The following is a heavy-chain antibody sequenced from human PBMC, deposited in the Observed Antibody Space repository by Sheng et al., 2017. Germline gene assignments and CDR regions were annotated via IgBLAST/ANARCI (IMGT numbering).Heavy chain of an antibody. CDR2: VSSRSDYI. CDR1: GFTFSDYS. CDR3: ARDMSNSDAFDI. D-gene: IGHD1-1*01. V-gene: IGHV3-21*01. Sequence: QLLESGGGLVKPGGSLRLTCAGSGFTFSDYSMNWVRQAPGKGLEWVSSVSSRSDYIYYADSVEGRFTVSRDNAKNSLFLQMNSLRAEDTAMYYCARDMSNSDAFDIWGQGTMVTVSS. J-gene: IGHJ3*02.